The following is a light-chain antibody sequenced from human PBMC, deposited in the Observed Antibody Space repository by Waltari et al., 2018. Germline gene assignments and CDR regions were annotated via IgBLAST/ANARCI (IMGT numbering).Light chain of an antibody. V-gene: IGKV2-30*01. Sequence: DSVMTQSQLSLNVNLGQPPSIPCRSRQSLVYSDGNTYLHWFQQRPGQSPRRLIYKVSNRDSGVPDRFSGSGSGTDFTLKISRVEAEDVGVYYCMQGTHLAYTFGQGTKLEIK. CDR2: KVS. CDR3: MQGTHLAYT. J-gene: IGKJ2*01. CDR1: QSLVYSDGNTY.